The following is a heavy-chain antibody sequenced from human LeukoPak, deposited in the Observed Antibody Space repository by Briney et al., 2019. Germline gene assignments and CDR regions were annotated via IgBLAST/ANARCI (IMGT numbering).Heavy chain of an antibody. CDR1: GFTVSNHY. CDR3: TARLDSGANSFDY. Sequence: GGSLRLSCAASGFTVSNHYMNWVRQTPGKGLEWVSVIYSGGTTYYADSVKGRFTISRDNSKNTLYLQMNSLRAEDTAVYYCTARLDSGANSFDYWGQGTLVTVSS. J-gene: IGHJ4*02. CDR2: IYSGGTT. D-gene: IGHD4-23*01. V-gene: IGHV3-53*01.